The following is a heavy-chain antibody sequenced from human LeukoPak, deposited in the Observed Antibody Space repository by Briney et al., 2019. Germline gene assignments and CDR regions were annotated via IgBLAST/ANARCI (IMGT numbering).Heavy chain of an antibody. CDR1: GFTFSSYA. J-gene: IGHJ4*02. CDR2: INTDGSST. D-gene: IGHD3-22*01. V-gene: IGHV3-74*01. CDR3: VRQYYHDSSGFPFDY. Sequence: GGSLRLSCAASGFTFSSYAMHWVRQAPGKGLVWVSRINTDGSSTNYADSVKGRFTISRDNAKNTLYLQMNSLRAEDTAVYYCVRQYYHDSSGFPFDYWGQGTLVTVSS.